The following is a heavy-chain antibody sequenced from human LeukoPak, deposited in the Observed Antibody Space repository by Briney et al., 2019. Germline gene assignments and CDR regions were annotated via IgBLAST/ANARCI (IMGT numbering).Heavy chain of an antibody. CDR3: ARRRGSGSYHDAFDI. J-gene: IGHJ3*02. CDR2: INHSGST. D-gene: IGHD3-10*01. Sequence: SETLSLTCAVYGGSFSGYYWSWIRQPPGKVLEWIGEINHSGSTNYNPSLKSRVTISVDTSKNQFSLKLSSVTAADTAVYYCARRRGSGSYHDAFDIWGQGTMVTVSS. V-gene: IGHV4-34*01. CDR1: GGSFSGYY.